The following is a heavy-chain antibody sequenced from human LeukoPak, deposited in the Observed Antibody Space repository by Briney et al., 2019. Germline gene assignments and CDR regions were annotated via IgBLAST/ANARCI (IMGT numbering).Heavy chain of an antibody. V-gene: IGHV1-69*01. Sequence: ASVKVSCKASGGTFSSYAISWVRQAPGQGLEWMGGIIPIFGTANYAPKFQGRVTITADESTSTAYMELSSLRSEDTAVYYCARAGRGYSGYVPFDYWGQGTLVTVSS. CDR1: GGTFSSYA. CDR2: IIPIFGTA. J-gene: IGHJ4*02. CDR3: ARAGRGYSGYVPFDY. D-gene: IGHD5-12*01.